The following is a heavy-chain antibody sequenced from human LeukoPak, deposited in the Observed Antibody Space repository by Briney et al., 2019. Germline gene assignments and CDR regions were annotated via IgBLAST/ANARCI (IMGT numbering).Heavy chain of an antibody. V-gene: IGHV3-53*01. CDR2: IYGGGST. Sequence: GGSLRLSCAATGLSVSSNFMSWVRQAPGKGLEWVSVIYGGGSTYYADSVKGRFTISRDNSKNTLYLQMNSLRAEDTAVYYCAKSYYDFWSGYFDAFDIWGQGTMVTVSS. J-gene: IGHJ3*02. CDR1: GLSVSSNF. CDR3: AKSYYDFWSGYFDAFDI. D-gene: IGHD3-3*01.